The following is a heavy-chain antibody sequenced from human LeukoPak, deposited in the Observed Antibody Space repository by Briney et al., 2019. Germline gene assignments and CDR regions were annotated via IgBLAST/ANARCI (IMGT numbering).Heavy chain of an antibody. CDR2: IIPILGIA. D-gene: IGHD4-17*01. Sequence: SVKVSCKASGGTFSSYAISWVRQAPGQGLEWMGRIIPILGIANYAQKFQGRVTITADKSTSTAYMELSSLRSEDTAVYYCARDPDGEGRFGYWGQGTLVTVSS. J-gene: IGHJ4*02. V-gene: IGHV1-69*04. CDR1: GGTFSSYA. CDR3: ARDPDGEGRFGY.